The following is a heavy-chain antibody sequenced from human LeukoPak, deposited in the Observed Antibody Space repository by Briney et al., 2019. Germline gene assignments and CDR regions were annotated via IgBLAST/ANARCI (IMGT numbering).Heavy chain of an antibody. Sequence: GGSLRLSCAASGFTFSSYEMNWVRQAPGRGLEWVSYISSSGSTIYYADSVKGRFTISRDNAKNSLYLQMNSLRAEDTAVYYCARVSYYGSGSYYLFPDYYYYMDVWGKGTTVTISS. CDR1: GFTFSSYE. CDR2: ISSSGSTI. J-gene: IGHJ6*03. CDR3: ARVSYYGSGSYYLFPDYYYYMDV. V-gene: IGHV3-48*03. D-gene: IGHD3-10*01.